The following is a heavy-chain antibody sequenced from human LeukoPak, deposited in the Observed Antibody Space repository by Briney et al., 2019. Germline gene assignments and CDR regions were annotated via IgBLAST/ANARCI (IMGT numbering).Heavy chain of an antibody. CDR2: MNPNSGNT. Sequence: EASVKVSCKASGYTFTSYDINWVRQATGQGLEWMGWMNPNSGNTGYAQKFQGRVTMTRNTSISTAYMELSSLRSEHTAVYYCARGVSFSGDRDDYWGQGTLVTVSS. J-gene: IGHJ4*02. CDR1: GYTFTSYD. D-gene: IGHD2-15*01. CDR3: ARGVSFSGDRDDY. V-gene: IGHV1-8*01.